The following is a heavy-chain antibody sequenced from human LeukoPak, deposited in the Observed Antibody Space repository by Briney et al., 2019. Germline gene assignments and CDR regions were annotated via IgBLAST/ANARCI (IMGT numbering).Heavy chain of an antibody. CDR3: ASSLMYSSSSHDY. D-gene: IGHD6-13*01. Sequence: PGGSLRLSCASSGFTFSSYAMHWVRQAPGKGLEWVAVISYDGSNKYYADSVKGRFTISRDNSKNTLYLQMNSLRAEDTAVYYCASSLMYSSSSHDYWGQGTLVTVSS. V-gene: IGHV3-30-3*01. CDR1: GFTFSSYA. J-gene: IGHJ4*02. CDR2: ISYDGSNK.